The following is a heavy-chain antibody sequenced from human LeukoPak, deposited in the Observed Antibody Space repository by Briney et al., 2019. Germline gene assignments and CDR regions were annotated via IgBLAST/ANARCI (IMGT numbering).Heavy chain of an antibody. Sequence: GGSLRLSCAASGFTFSGYAMGWVRQAPGKGLDWVSSISGSGGRTYYPDSVKGRFTLSRDNSKNTLYLQMSSLRAEDTAVYYCAKGPYSDSSEWFDPWGQGTLVTVSS. J-gene: IGHJ5*02. V-gene: IGHV3-23*01. CDR3: AKGPYSDSSEWFDP. D-gene: IGHD6-6*01. CDR1: GFTFSGYA. CDR2: ISGSGGRT.